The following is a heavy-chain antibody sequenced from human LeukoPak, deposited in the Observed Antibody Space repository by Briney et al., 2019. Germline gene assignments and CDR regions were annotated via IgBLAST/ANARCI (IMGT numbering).Heavy chain of an antibody. CDR1: GFIFSNYA. CDR2: IWYDGQTK. CDR3: AREWGRIAVAGGPGY. D-gene: IGHD6-19*01. V-gene: IGHV3-33*01. Sequence: PGESLRLSCEASGFIFSNYAMHWVRQAPGKGLQWVALIWYDGQTKFYGGSVKGRFTISRDNSGSTLFLHMSSLRVEDTAVYYCAREWGRIAVAGGPGYWGQGALVTVSS. J-gene: IGHJ4*02.